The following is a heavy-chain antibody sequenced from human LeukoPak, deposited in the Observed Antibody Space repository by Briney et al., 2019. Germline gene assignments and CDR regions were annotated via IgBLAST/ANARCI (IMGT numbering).Heavy chain of an antibody. V-gene: IGHV3-21*01. CDR3: AGLDNWFDP. D-gene: IGHD5/OR15-5a*01. Sequence: GGSLRLSCTASGFSFSNYNINWVRQAPGKRLEWVSSITTSSSYVFYGNSVKGRFTISRDNAENSVYLQMNSLSVEDTAVYYCAGLDNWFDPWGQGTLVTVSS. CDR1: GFSFSNYN. CDR2: ITTSSSYV. J-gene: IGHJ5*02.